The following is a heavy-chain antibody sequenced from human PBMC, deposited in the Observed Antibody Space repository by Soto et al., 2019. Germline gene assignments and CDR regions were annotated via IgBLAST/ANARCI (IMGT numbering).Heavy chain of an antibody. CDR3: AKDSDSSGDYYYGLDV. J-gene: IGHJ6*02. CDR1: GFIFSSYA. V-gene: IGHV3-23*01. D-gene: IGHD6-6*01. Sequence: EVQLLESGGGLVRPGGSLRLSCAASGFIFSSYAMTWVRQAPGKGLEWVSTIRGSDGSTYYADSVKGRFSISRDNSRSTQYLQMNSLRAEDTAVYYCAKDSDSSGDYYYGLDVWGQGTTVTVSS. CDR2: IRGSDGST.